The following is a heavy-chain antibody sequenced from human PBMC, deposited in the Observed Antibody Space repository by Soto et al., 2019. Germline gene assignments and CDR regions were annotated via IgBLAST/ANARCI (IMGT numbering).Heavy chain of an antibody. V-gene: IGHV3-53*04. Sequence: EVQLVESGGGLVQPGGSLRLSCAASGFTVSSNYMSWVRQAPGKGLEWVSVIYSGGSTYYADSVKGRFTISRRNSKNTLYLQMNSLRAEDTAVYYCARVSCSGGSCYPYYFDYWGQGTLVTVSS. CDR3: ARVSCSGGSCYPYYFDY. D-gene: IGHD2-15*01. CDR1: GFTVSSNY. J-gene: IGHJ4*02. CDR2: IYSGGST.